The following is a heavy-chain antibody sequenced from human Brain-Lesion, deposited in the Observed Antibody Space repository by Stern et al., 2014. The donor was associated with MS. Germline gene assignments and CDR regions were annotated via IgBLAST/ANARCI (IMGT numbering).Heavy chain of an antibody. V-gene: IGHV3-9*01. CDR3: ARGGYYNIRHGMDV. J-gene: IGHJ6*02. Sequence: EVQLVESGGGLVQPGRSLRLSCAASGFTFDNYAMYWVRQGPGKGLEWVSGIGWNSGNIAYADSGKGRFTISRDTARNSLYLQMNSLRAEDTALYYCARGGYYNIRHGMDVWGQGTTVIVSS. CDR1: GFTFDNYA. D-gene: IGHD3-9*01. CDR2: IGWNSGNI.